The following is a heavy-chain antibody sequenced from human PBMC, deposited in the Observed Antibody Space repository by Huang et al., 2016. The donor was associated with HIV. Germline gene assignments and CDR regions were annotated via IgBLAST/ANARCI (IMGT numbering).Heavy chain of an antibody. CDR2: ISAYNGNT. CDR1: GYIFTKYG. J-gene: IGHJ5*01. CDR3: ARDHWYPLQNWFDL. Sequence: QVELVQSGAEVKRPGASVRVSCKAAGYIFTKYGINWVRQAPGQGLEWMGWISAYNGNTNYAETFQGSVTLTRDTSATTAYMELRDVTSADTAVYYCARDHWYPLQNWFDLWGQGTLVTVSS. D-gene: IGHD1-1*01. V-gene: IGHV1-18*01.